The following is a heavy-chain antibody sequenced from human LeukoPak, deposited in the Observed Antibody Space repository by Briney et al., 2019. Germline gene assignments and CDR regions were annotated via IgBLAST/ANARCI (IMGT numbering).Heavy chain of an antibody. CDR3: ASVAAAGGLNDY. Sequence: ASVKVSCKASGYTFTGYYMHWVRQARGQGLEWMGWINPNSGGTNYAQKFQGRVTMTRDTSISTAYMELSRLRSDDTAVYYCASVAAAGGLNDYWGQGTLVTVSS. CDR2: INPNSGGT. D-gene: IGHD6-13*01. CDR1: GYTFTGYY. J-gene: IGHJ4*02. V-gene: IGHV1-2*02.